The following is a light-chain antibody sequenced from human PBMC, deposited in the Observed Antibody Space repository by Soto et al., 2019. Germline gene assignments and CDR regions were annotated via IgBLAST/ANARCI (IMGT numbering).Light chain of an antibody. Sequence: EFVLTQSPGTLSLSPGERATLSCRASQSVSSNNLAWYQQKPGQAPRLLIHGASSRATGIPDRFSGSGSGTDLTLTISRLEPEDFAVYYCQQYGSSAPWSFGQGTKVEIK. CDR2: GAS. V-gene: IGKV3-20*01. CDR1: QSVSSNN. CDR3: QQYGSSAPWS. J-gene: IGKJ1*01.